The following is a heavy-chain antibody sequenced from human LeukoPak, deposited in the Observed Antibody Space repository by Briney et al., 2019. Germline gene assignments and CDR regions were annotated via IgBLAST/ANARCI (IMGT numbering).Heavy chain of an antibody. CDR2: TYFRSKWYN. Sequence: SQTLSLTCAISGDSFSSNSAAWNWIRQSPARGLEWLGRTYFRSKWYNDYAVSVKSRITIKPDTSKNQFSLQLDSVTPEDTVVYYCIRDQRGLGHWGQGTLVTVSS. J-gene: IGHJ4*02. CDR3: IRDQRGLGH. D-gene: IGHD3-16*01. V-gene: IGHV6-1*01. CDR1: GDSFSSNSAA.